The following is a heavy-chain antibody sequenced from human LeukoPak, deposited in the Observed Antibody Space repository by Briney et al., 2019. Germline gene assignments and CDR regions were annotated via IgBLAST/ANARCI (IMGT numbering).Heavy chain of an antibody. CDR2: ISGSGGST. D-gene: IGHD6-13*01. J-gene: IGHJ4*02. V-gene: IGHV3-23*01. CDR3: AKDKGSSWSGGFDY. CDR1: GFTFSSYA. Sequence: PGGSLRLSCAASGFTFSSYAMSWVRQAPGKGLEWVSAISGSGGSTYYADSVKGRFTISRDNSKNTLYLQMNSLRAEDTALYYCAKDKGSSWSGGFDYWGQGTLVTVSS.